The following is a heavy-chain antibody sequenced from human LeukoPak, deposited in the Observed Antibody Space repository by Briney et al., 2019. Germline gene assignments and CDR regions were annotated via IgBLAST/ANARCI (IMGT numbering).Heavy chain of an antibody. CDR2: IDNDGSST. V-gene: IGHV3-74*01. CDR1: GFTFSLYW. J-gene: IGHJ4*02. CDR3: ATRGLSREFDY. Sequence: GGSLRLSCAASGFTFSLYWMHWVRQAPGKGLVWVSRIDNDGSSTTYADSVKGRFTISRDNAKNTLFLQMNSLRAEDTAVYYCATRGLSREFDYWGQGTLVTVSS. D-gene: IGHD3-10*01.